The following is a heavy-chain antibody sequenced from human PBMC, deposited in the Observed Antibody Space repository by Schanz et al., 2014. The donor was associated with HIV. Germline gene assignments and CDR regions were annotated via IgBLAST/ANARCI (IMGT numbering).Heavy chain of an antibody. Sequence: EVQLVDSGGGLVQPGGSLRLSCAASGFTFSRFWMSWVRQAPGMGLEWVANMNQDGSEKYYVDSVKGRFTISRDNAKNSLYLQMNSLRFADTAVYYCVRGDTVFEYWGQGTLVTVSS. D-gene: IGHD5-18*01. CDR2: MNQDGSEK. J-gene: IGHJ4*02. V-gene: IGHV3-7*01. CDR1: GFTFSRFW. CDR3: VRGDTVFEY.